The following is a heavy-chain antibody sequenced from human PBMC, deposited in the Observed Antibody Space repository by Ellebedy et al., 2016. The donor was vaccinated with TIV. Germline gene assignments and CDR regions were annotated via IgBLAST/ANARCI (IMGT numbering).Heavy chain of an antibody. Sequence: ASVKVSCXASGYNFTTYDINWVRQAAGQGLEWMGIINPRDGSTSYAQKFQGRVTVTRDTSTTTVYMDLSSLRSEDTALYYCYIAPYRSPNFDYWGQGTLVTVSS. CDR2: INPRDGST. CDR3: YIAPYRSPNFDY. V-gene: IGHV1-46*03. CDR1: GYNFTTYD. D-gene: IGHD6-19*01. J-gene: IGHJ4*02.